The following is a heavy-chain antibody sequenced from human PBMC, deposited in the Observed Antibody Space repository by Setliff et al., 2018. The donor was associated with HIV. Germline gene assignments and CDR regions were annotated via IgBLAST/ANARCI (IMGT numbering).Heavy chain of an antibody. Sequence: SETLSLTCTVSGGSISSYYWSWIRQPPGKGLEWIGYIYYSGSTNYNPSLKSRVTISVDTSKNQFSLKLSSVTAADTAVYYCAAKRRYNYDLKGPLDYWAQGTLVTVSS. CDR2: IYYSGST. D-gene: IGHD5-18*01. CDR3: AAKRRYNYDLKGPLDY. V-gene: IGHV4-59*01. J-gene: IGHJ4*02. CDR1: GGSISSYY.